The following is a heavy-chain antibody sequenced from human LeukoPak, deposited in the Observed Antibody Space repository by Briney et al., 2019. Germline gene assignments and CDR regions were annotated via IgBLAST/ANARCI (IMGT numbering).Heavy chain of an antibody. CDR2: ISGSGGST. CDR1: GFTFATYT. Sequence: GGSLRLSCAASGFTFATYTMNWVRQAPGKGLEWVSAISGSGGSTYYADSVKGRFTISRDNSKNTLYLQMNSLRAEDTAVYYCAKDRDIAVAGIWINWGQGTLVTVSS. CDR3: AKDRDIAVAGIWIN. D-gene: IGHD6-19*01. V-gene: IGHV3-23*01. J-gene: IGHJ4*02.